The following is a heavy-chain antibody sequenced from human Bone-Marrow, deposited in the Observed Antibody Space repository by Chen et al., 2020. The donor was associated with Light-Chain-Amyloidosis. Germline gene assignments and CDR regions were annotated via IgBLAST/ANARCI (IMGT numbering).Heavy chain of an antibody. V-gene: IGHV4-61*01. CDR2: VDRSGSA. CDR1: GGSVSSGHYY. Sequence: QVQLQESGPGLVKPSETLSLTCTVPGGSVSSGHYYWSWIRQSPGKGLEWIGYVDRSGSAYYNRSLQSRVTVSIDTSKNQFSLKVRSVTAADTAVYYCARDRGSGQTPWDYQYGIDVWAKGPRSPSP. D-gene: IGHD6-19*01. CDR3: ARDRGSGQTPWDYQYGIDV. J-gene: IGHJ6*02.